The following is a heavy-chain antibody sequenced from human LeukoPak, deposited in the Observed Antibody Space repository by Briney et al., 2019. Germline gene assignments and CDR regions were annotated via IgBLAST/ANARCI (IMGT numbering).Heavy chain of an antibody. V-gene: IGHV3-21*01. Sequence: GGSLRLSCAASGFTFSSYSMNWVRQAPGKGLEWVSSISSSSSYIYYADSVKGRFTISRDNAKNSLYLQMNSLRAEDTAVYYCARDESLGDLWSGYFDAFDIWGQGTMVTVSS. J-gene: IGHJ3*02. CDR1: GFTFSSYS. D-gene: IGHD3-3*01. CDR3: ARDESLGDLWSGYFDAFDI. CDR2: ISSSSSYI.